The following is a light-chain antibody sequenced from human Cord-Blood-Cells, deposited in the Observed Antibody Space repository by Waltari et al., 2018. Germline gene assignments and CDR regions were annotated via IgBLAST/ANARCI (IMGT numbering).Light chain of an antibody. CDR2: DAS. CDR3: QQRSNLPLT. Sequence: EIVLTQSPATLSLSPGERDTLTCRASQSVSSYLAWYQQKPGQAPRLLIYDASNRATGIPSRFSGSGSGTDFTLTISSLEPEDAAVYYCQQRSNLPLTFGGGTKVEIK. CDR1: QSVSSY. V-gene: IGKV3-11*01. J-gene: IGKJ4*01.